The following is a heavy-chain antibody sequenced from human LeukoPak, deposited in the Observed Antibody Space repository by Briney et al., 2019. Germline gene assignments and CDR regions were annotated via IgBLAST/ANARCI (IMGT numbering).Heavy chain of an antibody. J-gene: IGHJ4*02. CDR3: ARGRRDGYNLEYFDK. V-gene: IGHV4-59*08. D-gene: IGHD5-24*01. CDR1: GGSISSYY. CDR2: IYYSGST. Sequence: SETLSLTCTVSGGSISSYYWSWIRQPPGKGLEWTGYIYYSGSTNYNPSLKSRVTIYVDTSKNQFSLKLSSVTAADTAVYYCARGRRDGYNLEYFDKWGQGTLVTVSS.